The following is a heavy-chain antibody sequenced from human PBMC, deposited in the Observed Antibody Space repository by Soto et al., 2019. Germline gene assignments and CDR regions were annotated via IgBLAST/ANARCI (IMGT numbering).Heavy chain of an antibody. D-gene: IGHD2-2*01. V-gene: IGHV3-23*01. CDR2: ISGSGGST. CDR3: ANDIVVVPAAMQGWFDP. Sequence: HPGGSLRLSCAASGFTFSSYAMSWVRQAPGKGLEWVSAISGSGGSTYYADSVKGRFTISRDNSKNTLYLQMNSLRAEDTAVYYCANDIVVVPAAMQGWFDPWGQGTLVTVSS. CDR1: GFTFSSYA. J-gene: IGHJ5*02.